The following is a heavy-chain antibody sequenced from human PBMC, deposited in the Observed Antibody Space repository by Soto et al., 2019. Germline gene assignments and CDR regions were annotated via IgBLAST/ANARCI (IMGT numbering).Heavy chain of an antibody. Sequence: QVQLQESGPGLVKPSETLSLTCTVSGGSVSTDTYYWSWIRQSPGKGMEWIGYIFHTGTTNYNPSLRSRVTISLGEYRNDFSLNLRARTAADTAIYLCARSRTRGRWSLDVFDLWGQGTKVIVSS. V-gene: IGHV4-61*03. CDR2: IFHTGTT. CDR3: ARSRTRGRWSLDVFDL. D-gene: IGHD2-21*02. J-gene: IGHJ3*01. CDR1: GGSVSTDTYY.